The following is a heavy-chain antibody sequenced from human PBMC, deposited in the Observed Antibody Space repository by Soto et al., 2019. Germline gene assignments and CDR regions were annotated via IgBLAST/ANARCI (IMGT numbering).Heavy chain of an antibody. D-gene: IGHD3-22*01. V-gene: IGHV1-18*04. J-gene: IGHJ6*02. Sequence: QVQLVQSGAEVKKPGASVKVSCKASGYTFTSYGISWVRQAPGQGLEWIGWISAYNGNTNYAQKLQGRVTMTTDTSTSTVYMELRSLRSVDTAVYYCARDHHYYDSSGYYSHYYYGMDVWGQGTTVTVSS. CDR1: GYTFTSYG. CDR2: ISAYNGNT. CDR3: ARDHHYYDSSGYYSHYYYGMDV.